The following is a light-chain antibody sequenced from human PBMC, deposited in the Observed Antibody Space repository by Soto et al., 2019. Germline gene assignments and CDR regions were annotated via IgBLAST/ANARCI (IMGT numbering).Light chain of an antibody. CDR3: QQYHIYSGT. CDR1: QTIDSW. V-gene: IGKV1-5*03. Sequence: DIRSSQSPSTLSASVGDRVTITCRASQTIDSWLAWYQQRPGKPPNLLIYKASTLASGVPSRFSGSGSGTEFTLTINSLQPDDFATYYCQQYHIYSGTFGQGTKVDIK. CDR2: KAS. J-gene: IGKJ1*01.